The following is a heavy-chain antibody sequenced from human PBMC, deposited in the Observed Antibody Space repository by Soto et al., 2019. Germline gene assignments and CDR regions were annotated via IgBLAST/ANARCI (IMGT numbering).Heavy chain of an antibody. V-gene: IGHV3-74*01. CDR2: INSDGSST. CDR3: ARDELPYSYGSLPFF. CDR1: GFTFSNNW. J-gene: IGHJ4*02. D-gene: IGHD5-18*01. Sequence: PGGSLRLSCASFGFTFSNNWLHRVRQAPRKGPVWVSRINSDGSSTDYADSVKGRFTICRDNAKNSLYLQMNSLSAEDTAVYDCARDELPYSYGSLPFFWGQGTLVTAPQ.